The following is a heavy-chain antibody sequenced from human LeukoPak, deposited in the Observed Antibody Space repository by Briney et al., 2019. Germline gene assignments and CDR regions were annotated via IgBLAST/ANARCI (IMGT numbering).Heavy chain of an antibody. CDR3: AGEYGDYAGSYNWFDP. J-gene: IGHJ5*02. CDR1: GDSVSSNSAA. D-gene: IGHD4-17*01. Sequence: SQTLSLTCAISGDSVSSNSAAWNWVRQSPSRGLEWLGRAYYRSKWYNDYAVSVKSRITINPDTSKNQFSLQLNSVTPEDTAVYYCAGEYGDYAGSYNWFDPWGQGTLVTVSS. CDR2: AYYRSKWYN. V-gene: IGHV6-1*01.